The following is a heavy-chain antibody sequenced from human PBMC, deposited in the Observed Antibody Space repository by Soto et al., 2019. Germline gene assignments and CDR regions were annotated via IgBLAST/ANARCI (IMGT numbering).Heavy chain of an antibody. CDR1: GFTFSSYD. Sequence: PGGSLRLSCAASGFTFSSYDMQWVRQATGKGLEWVSVIGIAGDTYYPGSVKGRFTISRENSNNTLYFQMNSLRAEDTAVYYCATLTKYDILTGFYPCWGQGTLVTVSS. CDR3: ATLTKYDILTGFYPC. D-gene: IGHD3-9*01. V-gene: IGHV3-13*04. CDR2: IGIAGDT. J-gene: IGHJ4*02.